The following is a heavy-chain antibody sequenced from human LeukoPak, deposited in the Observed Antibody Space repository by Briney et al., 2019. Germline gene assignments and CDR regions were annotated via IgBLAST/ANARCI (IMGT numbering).Heavy chain of an antibody. Sequence: ASVKVSCKASGHTFTRYYIHWVRQAPGQGLEWMGIINPSGGNTNYAQKFQGRVTMTRDTSTTTVYMDLSSLRSEDTAVYYCATGEYAFDTWGQGTMVTVSS. CDR3: ATGEYAFDT. J-gene: IGHJ3*02. CDR1: GHTFTRYY. CDR2: INPSGGNT. V-gene: IGHV1-46*01.